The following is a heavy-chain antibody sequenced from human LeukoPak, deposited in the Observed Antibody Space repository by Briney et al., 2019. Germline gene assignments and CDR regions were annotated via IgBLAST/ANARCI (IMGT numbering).Heavy chain of an antibody. Sequence: PSETLSLTCTVSGGSISSYYWSWIRQPPGKGLEGMGYIYYSGSTDYNPSLKSRVTISVDTSKNQFSLKLSSVTAADTAVYYCARQYSGYDSGGPYFDYWGQRTLVTVSS. CDR3: ARQYSGYDSGGPYFDY. J-gene: IGHJ4*02. V-gene: IGHV4-59*08. CDR1: GGSISSYY. D-gene: IGHD5-12*01. CDR2: IYYSGST.